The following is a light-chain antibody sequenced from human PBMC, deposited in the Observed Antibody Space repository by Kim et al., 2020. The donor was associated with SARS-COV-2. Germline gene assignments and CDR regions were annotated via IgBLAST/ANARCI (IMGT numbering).Light chain of an antibody. CDR3: QQYGSSPVT. CDR2: GPS. Sequence: EIVLTQSPGTLSLSPGERATLSCRASQSVTSSYLAWYQQKPGQTPRLLIYGPSSRATGVPDRFSGSESGTDFTLTISRLEPEDFAVYYCQQYGSSPVTFCQGTKLEI. V-gene: IGKV3-20*01. CDR1: QSVTSSY. J-gene: IGKJ2*01.